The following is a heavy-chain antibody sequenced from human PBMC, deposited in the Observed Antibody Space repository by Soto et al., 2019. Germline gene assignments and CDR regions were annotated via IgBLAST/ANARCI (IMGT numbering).Heavy chain of an antibody. V-gene: IGHV1-69*02. J-gene: IGHJ3*02. Sequence: QVQLVQSGAEVKKPGSSVKVSSKASGGTFSTYTIIWVRLAPGQGLEWMGRILPMLDITNSAQRFQSRVTITADKSTSTAYLELSSLRSEDTAVYYCTLGSWSAETFDIWGRGTMVTVSS. CDR3: TLGSWSAETFDI. CDR2: ILPMLDIT. D-gene: IGHD6-13*01. CDR1: GGTFSTYT.